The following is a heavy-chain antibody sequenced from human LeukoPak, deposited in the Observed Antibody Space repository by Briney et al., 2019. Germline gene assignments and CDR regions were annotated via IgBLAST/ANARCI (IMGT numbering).Heavy chain of an antibody. CDR3: ARDTVWFGGDY. V-gene: IGHV3-48*03. J-gene: IGHJ4*02. CDR1: GFTFSSYE. D-gene: IGHD3-10*01. Sequence: GGSLRLSCAASGFTFSSYEMNWVRQAPGKGLEWVSYISSSGSTIYYADSVKGRFTISRDNAKNSLYLQMNSLRAEDTAVYYCARDTVWFGGDYWGQGTLVTVSS. CDR2: ISSSGSTI.